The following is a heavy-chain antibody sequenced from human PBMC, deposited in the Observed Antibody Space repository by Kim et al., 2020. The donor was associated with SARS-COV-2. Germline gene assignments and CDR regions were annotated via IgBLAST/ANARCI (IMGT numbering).Heavy chain of an antibody. CDR1: GDSVSSTRAA. V-gene: IGHV6-1*01. Sequence: SQTLSLTCDISGDSVSSTRAAWTWIRQSPSRGLEWLGKIYYRSKWYYDYAVSLKSLITINPDTSKNQFSLQLSSVTPEDTAVYYCAGEFYGGSGAFPYYGMDVWGQGTTVTVSS. D-gene: IGHD6-19*01. J-gene: IGHJ6*02. CDR3: AGEFYGGSGAFPYYGMDV. CDR2: IYYRSKWYY.